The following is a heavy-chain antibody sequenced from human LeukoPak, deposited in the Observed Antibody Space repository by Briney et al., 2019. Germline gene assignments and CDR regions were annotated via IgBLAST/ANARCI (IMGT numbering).Heavy chain of an antibody. V-gene: IGHV4-59*01. D-gene: IGHD2-21*01. Sequence: RPSETLSLTCTVSGGSISSYYWSWIRQPPGKGLEWIGYIYSSGSTNYNPSLKSRITISVDTSKNQFSLKLSSVTAADTAVYYCARFAYCGGHRWYYFDYWGQGSLVTVSS. CDR1: GGSISSYY. CDR3: ARFAYCGGHRWYYFDY. J-gene: IGHJ4*02. CDR2: IYSSGST.